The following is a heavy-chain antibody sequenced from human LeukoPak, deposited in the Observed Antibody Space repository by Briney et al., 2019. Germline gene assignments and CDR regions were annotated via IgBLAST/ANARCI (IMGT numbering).Heavy chain of an antibody. CDR2: TSSNGEVK. CDR1: GFILENHA. V-gene: IGHV3-23*01. J-gene: IGHJ4*02. Sequence: GRSLRLSRVASGFILENHAMSWIRQAPGKGLEWVSGTSSNGEVKYYADSVKGRFTVSRDNSKDTLYLQMDSLGVEDTAMYYCARDFNWNEPYYFDYWGPGTLVTVSS. D-gene: IGHD1-1*01. CDR3: ARDFNWNEPYYFDY.